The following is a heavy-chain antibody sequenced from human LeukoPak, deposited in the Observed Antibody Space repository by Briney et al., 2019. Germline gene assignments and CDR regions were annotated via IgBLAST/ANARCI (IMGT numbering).Heavy chain of an antibody. CDR2: IIPIFGTA. D-gene: IGHD3-10*01. CDR1: GGTFSSYA. V-gene: IGHV1-69*13. Sequence: SVKVSCKASGGTFSSYAISWVRQAPGQGLEWMGGIIPIFGTANYAQKFQGRVTITADESTSTAYMELSSLRSEDTAVYYCARDEYYYGSGYANWFDPWGQGTLVTVSS. J-gene: IGHJ5*02. CDR3: ARDEYYYGSGYANWFDP.